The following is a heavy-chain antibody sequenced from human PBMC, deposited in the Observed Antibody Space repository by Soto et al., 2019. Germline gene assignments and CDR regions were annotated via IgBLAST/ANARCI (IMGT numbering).Heavy chain of an antibody. J-gene: IGHJ5*02. Sequence: PSETLSLTCAVYGGSFSGYYWSWIRQPPGKGLEWIGEINHSGSTNYNPSLKSRVTISVDTSKNQFSLKLSSVTAADTAVYYCARGRIVVVTAAKYNWFDPWGQGTLVTVSS. CDR2: INHSGST. CDR3: ARGRIVVVTAAKYNWFDP. V-gene: IGHV4-34*01. CDR1: GGSFSGYY. D-gene: IGHD2-2*01.